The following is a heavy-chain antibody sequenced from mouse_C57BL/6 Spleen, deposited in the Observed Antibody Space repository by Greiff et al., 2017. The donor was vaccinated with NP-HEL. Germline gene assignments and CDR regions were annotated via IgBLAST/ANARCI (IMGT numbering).Heavy chain of an antibody. J-gene: IGHJ3*01. CDR1: GYTFTSYW. CDR2: IDPSDSYT. Sequence: VQLQESGAELVMPGASVKLSCKASGYTFTSYWMHWVKQRPGQGLEWIGEIDPSDSYTNYNQKFKGKSTLTVDKSSSTAYMQLSSLTSEDSAVYYCARWRFAYWGQGTLVTVSA. CDR3: ARWRFAY. V-gene: IGHV1-69*01.